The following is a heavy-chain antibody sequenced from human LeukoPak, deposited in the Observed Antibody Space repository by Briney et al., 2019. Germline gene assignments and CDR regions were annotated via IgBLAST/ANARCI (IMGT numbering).Heavy chain of an antibody. Sequence: PSETLSLTCAVYGGSFSGYYWSWIRQPPGKGLEGIGEVNHSGSTNYNPSLKSRVTISVDTSKNQFSLKLSSVTAADTAVYYCARTIFGVPPPPKAYYFDYWGQGTLVTVSS. V-gene: IGHV4-34*01. CDR3: ARTIFGVPPPPKAYYFDY. CDR1: GGSFSGYY. D-gene: IGHD3-3*01. J-gene: IGHJ4*02. CDR2: VNHSGST.